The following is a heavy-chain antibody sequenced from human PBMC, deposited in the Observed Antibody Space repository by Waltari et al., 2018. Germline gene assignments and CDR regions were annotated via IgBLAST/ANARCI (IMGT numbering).Heavy chain of an antibody. D-gene: IGHD3-16*02. J-gene: IGHJ4*02. V-gene: IGHV3-23*04. CDR3: AKYESFSPVLFDY. CDR1: GFTFTNYA. CDR2: ISGSGDSA. Sequence: EVQLVESGGGLVQPGGSLRLTCAASGFTFTNYAMTWVRQAPGKGVGWVSAISGSGDSAYYADSMKGRFTISRDNSKNALYLEMNSLKVEDTAVYYCAKYESFSPVLFDYWGQGALVTVSS.